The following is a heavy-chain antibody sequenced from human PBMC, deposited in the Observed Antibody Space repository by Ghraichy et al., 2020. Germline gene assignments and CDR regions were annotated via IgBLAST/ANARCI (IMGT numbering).Heavy chain of an antibody. Sequence: GGYLRLSCAASEFTFSYYWMHWVRQAPGKGLVWVSRINSDGSGTTYADSVKGRFTISRDNAKNTLYLQMNSLRAEDTAVYYCARGGGRGYSYGAFDYWGQGILVTVSS. CDR3: ARGGGRGYSYGAFDY. J-gene: IGHJ4*02. CDR1: EFTFSYYW. D-gene: IGHD5-18*01. V-gene: IGHV3-74*01. CDR2: INSDGSGT.